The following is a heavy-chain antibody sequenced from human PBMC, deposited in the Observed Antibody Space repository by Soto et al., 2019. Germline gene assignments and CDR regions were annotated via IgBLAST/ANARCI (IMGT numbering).Heavy chain of an antibody. Sequence: SETLSLTCAVYGGSFSGYYWSWIRQPPGKGLEWIGEINHSGSTNYNPSLKSRVTISVDTSKNQFSLKLRSVTAADTAVYYCARGADCSSTSCYTHYYYYMDVWGKGTTVTVSS. CDR3: ARGADCSSTSCYTHYYYYMDV. CDR1: GGSFSGYY. V-gene: IGHV4-34*01. D-gene: IGHD2-2*02. J-gene: IGHJ6*03. CDR2: INHSGST.